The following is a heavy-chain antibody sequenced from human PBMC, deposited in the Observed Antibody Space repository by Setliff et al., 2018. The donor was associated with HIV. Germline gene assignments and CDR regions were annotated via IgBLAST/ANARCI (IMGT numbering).Heavy chain of an antibody. J-gene: IGHJ6*03. V-gene: IGHV3-7*01. CDR1: GFTFRSYA. Sequence: QPGGSLRLSCVASGFTFRSYAMTWVRQAPGKGLEWVADIKENGAAKYYLDSVKGRFTISRDNAKNSLYLQMYSLSAADTAVYYGTRCERSGYYAYSYYYMDVWGKGTTVTVSS. CDR2: IKENGAAK. D-gene: IGHD3-3*01. CDR3: TRCERSGYYAYSYYYMDV.